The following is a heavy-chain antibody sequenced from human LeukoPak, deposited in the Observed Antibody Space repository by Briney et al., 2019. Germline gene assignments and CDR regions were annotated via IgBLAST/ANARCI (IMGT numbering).Heavy chain of an antibody. CDR2: IYSGGST. J-gene: IGHJ4*02. CDR3: ARDGVRGYFDY. CDR1: GFTVSSSY. D-gene: IGHD3-10*01. V-gene: IGHV3-53*04. Sequence: GGSLRLSCAASGFTVSSSYMSWVRQAPGKGLEWVSVIYSGGSTYYADSVKGRFTISRHNSKNTLYLQMNSLRAEDTAAYYCARDGVRGYFDYWGQGTLVTVSS.